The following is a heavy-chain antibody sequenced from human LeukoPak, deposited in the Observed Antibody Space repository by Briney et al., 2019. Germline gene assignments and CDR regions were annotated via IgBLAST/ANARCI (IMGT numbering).Heavy chain of an antibody. CDR3: ARRSIAAAGDGTYDY. D-gene: IGHD6-13*01. V-gene: IGHV4-34*01. J-gene: IGHJ4*02. Sequence: SSETLSLTCAVYGGSFSGYYWSWIRQLPGKGLEWIGEINHSGSTNYNPSLKSRVTISVDTSKNQFSLKLSSVTAADTAVYYCARRSIAAAGDGTYDYWGQGTLVTVSS. CDR1: GGSFSGYY. CDR2: INHSGST.